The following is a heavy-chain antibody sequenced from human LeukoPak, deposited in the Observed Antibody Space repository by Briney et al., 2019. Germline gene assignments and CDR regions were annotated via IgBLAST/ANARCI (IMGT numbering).Heavy chain of an antibody. D-gene: IGHD5-24*01. J-gene: IGHJ4*02. V-gene: IGHV4-59*08. CDR2: IHYSGST. CDR3: ARHGQNDGYPLDY. CDR1: GGSISGYY. Sequence: PSETLSLTCTVSGGSISGYYWSWIRQPPGKGLEWIAYIHYSGSTNYNLPLKSRLTISVDTSKNQLSLKLNSMTDADTAVYYCARHGQNDGYPLDYWGQGTLVSVSS.